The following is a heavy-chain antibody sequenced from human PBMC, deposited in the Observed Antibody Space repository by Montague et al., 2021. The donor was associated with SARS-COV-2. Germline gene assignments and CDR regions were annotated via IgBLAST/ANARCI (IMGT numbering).Heavy chain of an antibody. CDR1: GDSISSFY. Sequence: SETRSLTCTVSGDSISSFYWNWIRQPAGKGLEWIGRIYPSGGTNYNPSLKSRVTMSVDTSKNQFSLKLNSVTAADTAVYYCGRGVVAATPVVDYWGRGTLVTVSS. D-gene: IGHD2-15*01. V-gene: IGHV4-4*07. CDR3: GRGVVAATPVVDY. CDR2: IYPSGGT. J-gene: IGHJ4*02.